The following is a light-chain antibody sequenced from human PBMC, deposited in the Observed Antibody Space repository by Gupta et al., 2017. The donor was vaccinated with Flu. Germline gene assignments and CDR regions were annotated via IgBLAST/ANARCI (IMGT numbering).Light chain of an antibody. Sequence: DIQMTQSPSTLSASVGDRVTITCRASQSISSWLAWYQQKPGKAPKLLIYKVSSSESGVPARFSGGGSGTEFTLTISSLQPDDFATYYCQHDSSYPWTFGQGTKVE. J-gene: IGKJ1*01. CDR3: QHDSSYPWT. V-gene: IGKV1-5*03. CDR1: QSISSW. CDR2: KVS.